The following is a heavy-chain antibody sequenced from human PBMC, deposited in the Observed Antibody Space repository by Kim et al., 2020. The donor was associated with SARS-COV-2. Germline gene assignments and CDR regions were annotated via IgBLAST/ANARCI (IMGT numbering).Heavy chain of an antibody. J-gene: IGHJ4*02. CDR3: ARGFDY. CDR2: IYYSGST. V-gene: IGHV4-59*01. Sequence: SETLSLTCTVSGGSISSYYWSWIRQPPGKGLEWIGYIYYSGSTNYSPSLKSRVTISVDTSKNQFSLKLSSVTAADTAVYYCARGFDYWGQGPLVTVSS. CDR1: GGSISSYY.